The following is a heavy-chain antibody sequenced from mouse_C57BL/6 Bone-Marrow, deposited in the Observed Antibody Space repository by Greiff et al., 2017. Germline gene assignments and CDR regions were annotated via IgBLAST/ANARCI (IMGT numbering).Heavy chain of an antibody. CDR3: ARDLTGTGDY. D-gene: IGHD4-1*01. Sequence: EVQLQESGPGMVKPSQSLSLTCTVTGYSITSGYDWHWIRHFPGNKLEWMGYISYSGSTNYNPSLKSRISITHDTSKNHFFLKLNSVTTEDTATYYCARDLTGTGDYWGQGTTLTVSS. J-gene: IGHJ2*01. CDR1: GYSITSGYD. CDR2: ISYSGST. V-gene: IGHV3-1*01.